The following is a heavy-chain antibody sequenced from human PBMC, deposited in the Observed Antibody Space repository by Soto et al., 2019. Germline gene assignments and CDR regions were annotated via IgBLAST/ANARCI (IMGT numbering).Heavy chain of an antibody. CDR2: INPNSGGT. CDR1: GYTFTGYY. D-gene: IGHD6-19*01. V-gene: IGHV1-2*04. Sequence: ASVKVSCKASGYTFTGYYMHWVRQAPGQGLEWMGWINPNSGGTNYAQKFQGWVTMTRDTSISTAYMELSRLRSDDTAVYYCARSSGWYNYYYYGMHVWGQGTTVTAP. J-gene: IGHJ6*02. CDR3: ARSSGWYNYYYYGMHV.